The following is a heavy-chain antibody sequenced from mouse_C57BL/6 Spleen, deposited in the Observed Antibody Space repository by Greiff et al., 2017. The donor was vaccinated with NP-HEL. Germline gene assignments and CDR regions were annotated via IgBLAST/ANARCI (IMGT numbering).Heavy chain of an antibody. V-gene: IGHV1-18*01. J-gene: IGHJ4*01. CDR2: INPNNGGT. Sequence: VQLQQSGPELVKPGASVKIPCKASGYTFTDYNMDWVKQSHGKSLEWIGDINPNNGGTIYNQKFKGKATLTVGKSSSTAYMELRSLTSEDTAVYYCARNDYDAGDAMDYWGQGTSVTVSS. D-gene: IGHD2-4*01. CDR3: ARNDYDAGDAMDY. CDR1: GYTFTDYN.